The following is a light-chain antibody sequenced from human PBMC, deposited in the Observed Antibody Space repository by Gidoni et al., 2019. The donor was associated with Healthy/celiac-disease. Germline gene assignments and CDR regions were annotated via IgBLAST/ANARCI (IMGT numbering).Light chain of an antibody. CDR1: TGAVTSVHS. CDR3: LLSCSGARV. Sequence: QPVVTQEPPLTVPPGGTATLTFGSSTGAVTSVHSPCWFQQKPGQAPSTLIYNTSNTPTWTPPRFSGSLRGGKAALTLSGAQPEDEAEYYCLLSCSGARVFGGGTKLTVL. J-gene: IGLJ2*01. V-gene: IGLV7-46*01. CDR2: NTS.